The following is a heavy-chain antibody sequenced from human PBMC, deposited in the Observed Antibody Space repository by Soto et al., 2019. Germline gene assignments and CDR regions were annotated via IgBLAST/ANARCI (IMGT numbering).Heavy chain of an antibody. J-gene: IGHJ6*02. CDR3: ARGHFYCSSASCYYYYGMDV. CDR2: INPDSGGT. D-gene: IGHD2-15*01. V-gene: IGHV1-2*02. Sequence: ASVKVSCKASGYTFTGYYMHWVRQAPGQGLEWMGWINPDSGGTNYAQKFQGRVTMTRDTSISTAYMELSRLRSDDTAVYYCARGHFYCSSASCYYYYGMDVWGQGTTVTVSS. CDR1: GYTFTGYY.